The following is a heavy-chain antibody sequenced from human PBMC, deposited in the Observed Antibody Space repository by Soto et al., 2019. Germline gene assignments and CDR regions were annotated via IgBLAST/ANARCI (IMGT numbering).Heavy chain of an antibody. J-gene: IGHJ4*02. CDR1: GFTVSSIY. CDR3: ASSRRIAGLDY. D-gene: IGHD6-6*01. Sequence: SGGSLRLSCAASGFTVSSIYMSWVRQAPGKGLEWVSVIYSGGSTYYADSVKGRFTISRDNSKNTLYLQMNSLRAEDTAVYYCASSRRIAGLDYWGQGTLVTVSS. CDR2: IYSGGST. V-gene: IGHV3-66*01.